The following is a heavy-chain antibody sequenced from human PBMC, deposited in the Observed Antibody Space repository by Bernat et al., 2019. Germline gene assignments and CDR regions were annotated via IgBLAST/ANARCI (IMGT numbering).Heavy chain of an antibody. D-gene: IGHD3-3*01. CDR2: IYYSGTT. CDR3: ARRPLDFWSGLDY. V-gene: IGHV4-39*01. Sequence: QLQLQESGPGLVKPSETLSLTCTVSGGSISSSSYYWGWIRQPPGKGLEWIGSIYYSGTTYYNPSLKSRVTISVDTSKIQFSLKLSSVAAADTAVYYCARRPLDFWSGLDYWGQGTLVTVSS. CDR1: GGSISSSSYY. J-gene: IGHJ4*01.